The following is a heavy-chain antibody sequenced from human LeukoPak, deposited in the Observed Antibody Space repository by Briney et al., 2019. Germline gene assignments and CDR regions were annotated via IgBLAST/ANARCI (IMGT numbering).Heavy chain of an antibody. J-gene: IGHJ5*02. Sequence: SQTLSLTCTVSGGSISSGDYYWSWIRQPPGKGLEWIGYIYYSGSTNYNPSLKSRVTISVDTSKNQFSLKLSSVTAADTAVYYCARGGYSYGYVWFDPWGQGTLVTVSS. V-gene: IGHV4-61*08. CDR2: IYYSGST. D-gene: IGHD5-18*01. CDR1: GGSISSGDYY. CDR3: ARGGYSYGYVWFDP.